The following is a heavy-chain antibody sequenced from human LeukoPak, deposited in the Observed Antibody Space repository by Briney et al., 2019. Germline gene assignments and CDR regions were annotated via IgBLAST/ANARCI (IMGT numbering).Heavy chain of an antibody. CDR3: ASRTWTGAGYYAFDI. CDR2: EGSRGGT. V-gene: IGHV3-23*01. J-gene: IGHJ3*02. Sequence: GGSLRLSCAASGFTFTNYAVSWVRQAPGKGLEWVSAEGSRGGTYYADSVKGRFTISRDSSENTLSLQMNSLRVEDTALYYCASRTWTGAGYYAFDIWGQGTMVTVS. D-gene: IGHD3/OR15-3a*01. CDR1: GFTFTNYA.